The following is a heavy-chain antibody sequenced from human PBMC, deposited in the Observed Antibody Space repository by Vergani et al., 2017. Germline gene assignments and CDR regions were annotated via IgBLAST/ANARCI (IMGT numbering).Heavy chain of an antibody. J-gene: IGHJ4*02. D-gene: IGHD3-10*01. CDR3: GSSRRYYGAGSPDY. CDR2: VSFRGGT. V-gene: IGHV4-59*02. Sequence: QVKLQESGPGLVKPSETLSLTCTVSGASVNSYYWSWIRQPPGKGLEWMGYVSFRGGTHYDPTVKGRMTISLNTSSNQFSLYLTSVTAADTAVYYCGSSRRYYGAGSPDYWGQGTLVTVAS. CDR1: GASVNSYY.